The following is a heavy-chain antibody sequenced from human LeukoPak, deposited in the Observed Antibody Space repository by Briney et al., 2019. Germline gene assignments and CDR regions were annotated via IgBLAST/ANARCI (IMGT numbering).Heavy chain of an antibody. CDR2: ISVYNGNT. CDR1: GYTFNNYY. Sequence: ASVKVSCKASGYTFNNYYITWVRQAPGRGLEWMGWISVYNGNTNYVQKFQGRVTMTTDTSTSTAYMELRSLRSDDTAMYYCARSYCSGSSCYYFDHWGQGTPVTVSS. CDR3: ARSYCSGSSCYYFDH. V-gene: IGHV1-18*01. J-gene: IGHJ4*02. D-gene: IGHD2-15*01.